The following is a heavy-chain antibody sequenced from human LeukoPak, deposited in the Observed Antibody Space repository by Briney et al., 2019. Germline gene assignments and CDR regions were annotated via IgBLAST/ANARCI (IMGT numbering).Heavy chain of an antibody. Sequence: SETLSLTCTVSGYSLSSGYYWGWIRQPPGKGLGWIGSIYHSGSTYYNPSLKSRVTISVDTSKNQFSLKLSSVTAADTAVYFCARGPYSYDSSGAFDIWGQGTMVTVSS. CDR2: IYHSGST. D-gene: IGHD3-22*01. V-gene: IGHV4-38-2*02. CDR3: ARGPYSYDSSGAFDI. J-gene: IGHJ3*02. CDR1: GYSLSSGYY.